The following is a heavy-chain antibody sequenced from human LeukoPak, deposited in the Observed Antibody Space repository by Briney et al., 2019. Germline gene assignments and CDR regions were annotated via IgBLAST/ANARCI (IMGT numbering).Heavy chain of an antibody. J-gene: IGHJ4*02. CDR1: GGSISSGGCY. CDR2: IYYSGST. D-gene: IGHD6-13*01. Sequence: SQTLSLTCTVSGGSISSGGCYWSWIRQPPGKGLEWIGYIYYSGSTYYNPFLKSRVTISVDTSKNQFSLKLSSVTAADTAVYYCARGGHQLGYYFDYWGQGTLVTVSS. CDR3: ARGGHQLGYYFDY. V-gene: IGHV4-31*03.